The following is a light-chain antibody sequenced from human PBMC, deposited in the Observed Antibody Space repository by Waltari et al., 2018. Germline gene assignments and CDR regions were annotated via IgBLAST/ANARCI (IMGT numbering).Light chain of an antibody. V-gene: IGLV1-44*01. J-gene: IGLJ3*02. CDR1: SSNIGSNT. Sequence: QSVLTQPPSASGTPGQRVTISCSGSSSNIGSNTVTWYQQLPGTAPKLLISANNHRPSGVPDRVSGSKSGTSASLAISGLQSEDEADYYCTTWDDSLNGVVFGGGTKLT. CDR3: TTWDDSLNGVV. CDR2: ANN.